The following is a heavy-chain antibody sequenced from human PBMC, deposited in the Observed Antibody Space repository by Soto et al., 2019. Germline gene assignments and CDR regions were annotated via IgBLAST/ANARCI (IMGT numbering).Heavy chain of an antibody. CDR2: IFYTGGT. CDR3: ARIVGTPIDY. V-gene: IGHV4-61*01. D-gene: IGHD1-26*01. Sequence: QVQLQESGPGLVKPSETLSLTCTVSGGSANSPSYYWSWIRQPPGKELEWIGYIFYTGGTVYNPSLKSRVTISIDTSQNQFALRLMSVTAADTAIYYCARIVGTPIDYWGQGTLVTVSS. J-gene: IGHJ4*02. CDR1: GGSANSPSYY.